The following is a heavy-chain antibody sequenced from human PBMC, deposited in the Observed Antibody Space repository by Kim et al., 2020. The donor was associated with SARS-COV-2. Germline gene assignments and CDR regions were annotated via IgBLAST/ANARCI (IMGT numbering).Heavy chain of an antibody. D-gene: IGHD3-9*01. Sequence: ASVKVSCKASGYTFTSYDINWVRQATGQGLEWMGWMNPNSGNTGYAQKFQGRVTMTRNTSISTAYMELSSLRSEDTAVYYCARGSLRYFDWLSNWAQGGTPYYYYYGMDVWGQGTTVTVSS. V-gene: IGHV1-8*01. J-gene: IGHJ6*02. CDR2: MNPNSGNT. CDR1: GYTFTSYD. CDR3: ARGSLRYFDWLSNWAQGGTPYYYYYGMDV.